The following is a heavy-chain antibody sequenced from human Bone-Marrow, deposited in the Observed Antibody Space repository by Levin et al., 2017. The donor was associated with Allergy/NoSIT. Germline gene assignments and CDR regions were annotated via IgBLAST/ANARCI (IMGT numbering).Heavy chain of an antibody. D-gene: IGHD2-21*01. CDR2: INHHGSP. J-gene: IGHJ5*02. V-gene: IGHV4-34*01. CDR1: VDSFKNYA. Sequence: TASETLSLTCAVYVDSFKNYAWTWIRQPPGKGLEWIGEINHHGSPNYSPSLKSRVIISADMSKNQFSLRLRSVTAADTAVYYCARGVGYCVGAECQTFRFDPWGRGTPVTVSS. CDR3: ARGVGYCVGAECQTFRFDP.